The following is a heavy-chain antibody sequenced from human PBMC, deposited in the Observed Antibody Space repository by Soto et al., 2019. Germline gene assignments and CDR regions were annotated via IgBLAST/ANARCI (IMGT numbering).Heavy chain of an antibody. CDR3: VRLGYGSNSLEF. V-gene: IGHV1-2*06. D-gene: IGHD4-17*01. J-gene: IGHJ4*03. CDR2: ITPNSGDT. CDR1: GYIFTGYF. Sequence: SSVKVSCKTSGYIFTGYFIHWVRQTPGQGLQWMERITPNSGDTNYGQTFQGRVTFTTDTSTSTAYMELSGLRSDDTALYYCVRLGYGSNSLEFWGQGTLVTVS.